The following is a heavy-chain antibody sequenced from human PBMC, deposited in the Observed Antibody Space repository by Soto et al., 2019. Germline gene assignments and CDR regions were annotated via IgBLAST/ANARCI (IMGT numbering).Heavy chain of an antibody. CDR1: GFTFSSYS. V-gene: IGHV3-21*01. D-gene: IGHD2-15*01. CDR2: ISGSSSYI. J-gene: IGHJ4*02. Sequence: GGSRRLSCAASGFTFSSYSMNWARHAPGKGLEWVSSISGSSSYIYYADSVKGRFTISRDNAKNSLYLQMSSLRAEDTAVYYCARAAGYCSGASCYYYFDYWGQGTLVTVSS. CDR3: ARAAGYCSGASCYYYFDY.